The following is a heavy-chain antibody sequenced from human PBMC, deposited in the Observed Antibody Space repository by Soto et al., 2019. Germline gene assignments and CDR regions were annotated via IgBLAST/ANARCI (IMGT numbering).Heavy chain of an antibody. V-gene: IGHV3-13*01. CDR1: GLTFSSYD. CDR2: IGTAGDT. D-gene: IGHD3-3*01. Sequence: GGSLRLSCAASGLTFSSYDMRWVRQATGKGLEWVSAIGTAGDTYYPGSVKGRFTISRENAKNSLYLQMNSLRAGDTAVYYCARGRFLAGAFDIWGQGTMVTVSS. J-gene: IGHJ3*02. CDR3: ARGRFLAGAFDI.